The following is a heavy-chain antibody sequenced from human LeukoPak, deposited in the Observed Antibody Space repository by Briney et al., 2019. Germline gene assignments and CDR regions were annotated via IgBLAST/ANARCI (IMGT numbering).Heavy chain of an antibody. D-gene: IGHD3-22*01. CDR1: GGSISSSSYY. V-gene: IGHV4-39*07. J-gene: IGHJ4*02. CDR3: ARVRLPKYYYDSSGYSCFDY. CDR2: IYYSGST. Sequence: SETLSLTCTVSGGSISSSSYYWGWIRQPPGKGLEWIGSIYYSGSTYYNPSLKGRVTISVDTSKNQFSLKLSSVTAADTAVYYCARVRLPKYYYDSSGYSCFDYWGQGTLVTVSS.